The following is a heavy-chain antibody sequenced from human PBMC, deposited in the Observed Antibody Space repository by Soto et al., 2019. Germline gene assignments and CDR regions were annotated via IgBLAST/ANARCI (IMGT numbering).Heavy chain of an antibody. CDR1: GGSLSPYY. CDR3: ARRYGSCFDY. D-gene: IGHD5-18*01. Sequence: SETLSLTCTVSGGSLSPYYWNWIRQSPGKALEWIGSIYYTGLTTYNPSLRSRVTMSLDTSKNQFSLNLSSVTAADTAVYYCARRYGSCFDYWGQGTLVTVSS. J-gene: IGHJ4*02. V-gene: IGHV4-59*08. CDR2: IYYTGLT.